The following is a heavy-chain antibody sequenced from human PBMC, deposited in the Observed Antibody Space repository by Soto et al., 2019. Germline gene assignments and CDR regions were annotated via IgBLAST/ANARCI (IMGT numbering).Heavy chain of an antibody. CDR1: GDSIRSYY. Sequence: SETLSLTCTVSGDSIRSYYWTWIRQPPGKGLELIGYIYYSGSTRYNPSLKSRVTISVDMSKNQFSPKLSSVIAADTAVYYCARAYGGFDNGLDVWGQGTAVTVSS. CDR3: ARAYGGFDNGLDV. CDR2: IYYSGST. J-gene: IGHJ6*02. D-gene: IGHD5-12*01. V-gene: IGHV4-59*01.